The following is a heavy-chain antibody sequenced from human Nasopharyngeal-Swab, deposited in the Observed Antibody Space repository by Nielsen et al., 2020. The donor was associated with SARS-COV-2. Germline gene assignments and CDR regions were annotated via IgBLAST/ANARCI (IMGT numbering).Heavy chain of an antibody. D-gene: IGHD2-15*01. CDR3: ARGRRDFVVALGAQFDY. J-gene: IGHJ4*02. CDR2: INHSGST. Sequence: SETLSLTCGVSGGSFSSYYWSWIRQPPGKGLEWIGEINHSGSTNYNSSLESRVTISVDTSKNQFSLKLSSVTAADTAVYYCARGRRDFVVALGAQFDYWGQGTLVTVSS. CDR1: GGSFSSYY. V-gene: IGHV4-34*01.